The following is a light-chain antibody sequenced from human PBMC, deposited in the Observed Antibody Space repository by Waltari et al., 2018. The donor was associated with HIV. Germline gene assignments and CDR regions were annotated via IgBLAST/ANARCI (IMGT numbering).Light chain of an antibody. CDR3: QQYDNLPFS. J-gene: IGKJ4*01. Sequence: DIQMNQSPSSLSASVGDRVTITCQASQDISNYLNWYQQKPGKAPTRLISDAANLATLVPSRFTGSGSGTDFTFTISSLQPEDIATYYCQQYDNLPFSFGGGTKVEIK. CDR2: DAA. CDR1: QDISNY. V-gene: IGKV1-33*01.